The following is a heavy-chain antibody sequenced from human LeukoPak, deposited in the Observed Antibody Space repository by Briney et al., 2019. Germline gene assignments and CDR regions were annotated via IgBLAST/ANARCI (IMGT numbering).Heavy chain of an antibody. CDR1: GFTFDDYA. Sequence: PGGSLRLSCAASGFTFDDYAMHWVRQAPGKGLEWVSGISWNSGSIGYADPVKGRFTISRDNAKNSLYLQMNSLRAEDTALYYCAKSQCSGGSCSEGNFDYWGRGTLVTVSS. D-gene: IGHD2-15*01. CDR3: AKSQCSGGSCSEGNFDY. J-gene: IGHJ4*02. V-gene: IGHV3-9*01. CDR2: ISWNSGSI.